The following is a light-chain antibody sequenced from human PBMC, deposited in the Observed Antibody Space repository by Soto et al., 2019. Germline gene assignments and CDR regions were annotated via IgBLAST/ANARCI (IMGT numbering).Light chain of an antibody. CDR3: QSYDTMLSGPGL. CDR2: NNI. J-gene: IGLJ2*01. V-gene: IGLV1-40*01. CDR1: SFNIGAGYD. Sequence: QSVLTQPPSVSGAPGQRVTISCTGSSFNIGAGYDVHWYQQLPGTAPKLLIYNNINRPSGVPDRFSGSKSGTSASLAITGLQPEDEADYYCQSYDTMLSGPGLFGGGTQLTVL.